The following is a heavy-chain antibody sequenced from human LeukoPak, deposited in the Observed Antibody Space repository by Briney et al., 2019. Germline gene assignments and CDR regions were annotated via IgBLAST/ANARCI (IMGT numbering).Heavy chain of an antibody. D-gene: IGHD4-17*01. J-gene: IGHJ5*02. V-gene: IGHV1-46*01. CDR1: GYTFTSYY. CDR3: AREGGGMSSVTWGWFDP. CDR2: INPTGGST. Sequence: GASVKVSCKASGYTFTSYYIHWVRQAPGQGLEWMGIINPTGGSTSYAQKFQGRVTMSRDTSTSTAYMELSSLRSEDTAVYYCAREGGGMSSVTWGWFDPWGQGTLVTVSS.